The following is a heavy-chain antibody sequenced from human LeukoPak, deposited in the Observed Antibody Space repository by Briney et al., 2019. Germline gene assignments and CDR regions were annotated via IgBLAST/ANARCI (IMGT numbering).Heavy chain of an antibody. D-gene: IGHD6-19*01. CDR2: ISSSSSYI. CDR3: ARDRAVAGYYMDV. V-gene: IGHV3-21*01. Sequence: PGGSLRLSCAASGFTFSSYSMNWVRQAPGKGLEWVSSISSSSSYIYYADSVKGRFTISRDNAKNSLYLQMNSLRAEDTAVYYCARDRAVAGYYMDVWGKGTTVTVSS. J-gene: IGHJ6*03. CDR1: GFTFSSYS.